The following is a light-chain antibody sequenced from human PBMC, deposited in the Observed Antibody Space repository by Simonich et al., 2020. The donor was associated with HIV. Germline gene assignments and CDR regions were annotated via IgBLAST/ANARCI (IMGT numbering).Light chain of an antibody. CDR1: SSAVGGYNY. J-gene: IGLJ3*02. CDR2: EVD. V-gene: IGLV2-14*01. Sequence: QSALTQPASVSGSPGQSITISCTGTSSAVGGYNYVSWYQQHPGKAPKLMIYEVDKRPSGVSNRFSGSKSGNTASLTISGLQAEDEADYYCSSYTSSSTWVFGGGTKLTVL. CDR3: SSYTSSSTWV.